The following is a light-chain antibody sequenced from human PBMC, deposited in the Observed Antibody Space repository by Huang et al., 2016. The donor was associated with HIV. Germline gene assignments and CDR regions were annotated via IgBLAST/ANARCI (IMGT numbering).Light chain of an antibody. J-gene: IGKJ4*01. CDR1: QTITSSY. CDR2: GAS. CDR3: QQYGESSPVT. Sequence: EIVLTQSPGTLSLSPGERATLSCRASQTITSSYLAWYQMTPGQAPRLLIYGASSRAGGIPDRFSGSGSGTDVTLTITRVEPEEFAVYYCQQYGESSPVTFGGGTKVEIK. V-gene: IGKV3-20*01.